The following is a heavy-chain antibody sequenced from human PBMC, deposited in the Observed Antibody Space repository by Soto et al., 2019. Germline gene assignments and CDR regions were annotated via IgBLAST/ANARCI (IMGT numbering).Heavy chain of an antibody. CDR2: TYYRSKWYR. CDR1: GDSVSSNSAA. D-gene: IGHD3-16*02. CDR3: ARIVGASEHYY. V-gene: IGHV6-1*01. Sequence: PPQTLSLTCPISGDSVSSNSAAWNLIRQSPSRGLEWLGRTYYRSKWYRDYAVSVKSRITIDPDTSKNQFSLQLNSVTPDDTAMEFFARIVGASEHYYWGQGTLVTVSS. J-gene: IGHJ4*02.